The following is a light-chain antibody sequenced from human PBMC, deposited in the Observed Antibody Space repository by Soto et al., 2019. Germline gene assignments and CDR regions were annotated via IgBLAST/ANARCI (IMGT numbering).Light chain of an antibody. CDR1: QSISSW. V-gene: IGKV1-5*01. CDR2: DAP. CDR3: QQYNYYPYT. Sequence: DIQMTQSPSTLSSSVGDRVTITCRASQSISSWLAWYQQKPGKAPKLLIYDAPSLESGVPSRFSGSGSGTDFTLTISSLQPDDFAAYYCQQYNYYPYTFGEGTKLEIK. J-gene: IGKJ2*01.